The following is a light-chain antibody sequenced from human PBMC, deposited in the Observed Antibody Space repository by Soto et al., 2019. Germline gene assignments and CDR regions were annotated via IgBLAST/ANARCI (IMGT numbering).Light chain of an antibody. CDR3: SSYTSSSTVV. Sequence: QSALTQPASVSGSPGQSITISCPGTYSDVGGYNFVSWYQQHPGKAPKLMIYEVSNRPSGVSNRFSGSKSGNTASLTISGLRAEDEADYYCSSYTSSSTVVFGGGTKLTVL. V-gene: IGLV2-14*01. CDR1: YSDVGGYNF. J-gene: IGLJ2*01. CDR2: EVS.